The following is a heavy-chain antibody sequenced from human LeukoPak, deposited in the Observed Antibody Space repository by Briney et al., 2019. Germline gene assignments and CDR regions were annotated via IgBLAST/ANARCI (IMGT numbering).Heavy chain of an antibody. Sequence: SETLSLTCAVYGGSFSGYYWSWIRQPPGKGLEWIGEINHSGSTNYNPSLKSRVTISVDTSKNQFSLKLSSVTAADTAVYYCARVQSGWYSDYWGQGTLVTVSS. D-gene: IGHD6-19*01. V-gene: IGHV4-34*01. CDR3: ARVQSGWYSDY. J-gene: IGHJ4*02. CDR2: INHSGST. CDR1: GGSFSGYY.